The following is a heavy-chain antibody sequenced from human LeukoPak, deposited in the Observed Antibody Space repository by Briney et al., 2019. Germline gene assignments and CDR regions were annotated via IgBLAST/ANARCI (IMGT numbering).Heavy chain of an antibody. CDR3: ARAFNWDNAFDI. CDR1: GFTFSSYG. V-gene: IGHV3-33*01. Sequence: GGSLRLSCAASGFTFSSYGMHWVRQAPGKGLEWVEVIWYDGSNKYYADSVKGRFTISRDNSKNTLYLQMNSLRAEDTAVYYCARAFNWDNAFDIWGQGTMVTVSS. J-gene: IGHJ3*02. D-gene: IGHD1/OR15-1a*01. CDR2: IWYDGSNK.